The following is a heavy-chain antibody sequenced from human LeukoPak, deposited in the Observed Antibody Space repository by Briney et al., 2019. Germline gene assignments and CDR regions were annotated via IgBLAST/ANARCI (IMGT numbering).Heavy chain of an antibody. J-gene: IGHJ5*02. D-gene: IGHD6-13*01. Sequence: PSETLSLTCTVSGGSISSGSYNWGWIRQPPGKGLEGIGSVSYSGNTYCNPSLKSRVTMSVDTSKSQFSLNLSSVTAADRAVYYCARHGRSSWLNWFDPWGHGTQVTVSS. V-gene: IGHV4-39*01. CDR2: VSYSGNT. CDR3: ARHGRSSWLNWFDP. CDR1: GGSISSGSYN.